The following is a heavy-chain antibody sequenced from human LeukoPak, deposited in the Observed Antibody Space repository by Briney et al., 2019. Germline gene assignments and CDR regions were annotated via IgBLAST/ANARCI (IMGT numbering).Heavy chain of an antibody. J-gene: IGHJ2*01. V-gene: IGHV4-59*12. CDR2: IYYSGST. CDR3: ARVYYSSSYDYWYFDL. CDR1: GGSISSYY. D-gene: IGHD6-13*01. Sequence: SETLSLTCTVSGGSISSYYWSWIRQPPGKGLEWIGYIYYSGSTNYNPSLKSRVTISVDTSKNQFSLKLSSVTAADTAVYYCARVYYSSSYDYWYFDLWGRGTLVTVSS.